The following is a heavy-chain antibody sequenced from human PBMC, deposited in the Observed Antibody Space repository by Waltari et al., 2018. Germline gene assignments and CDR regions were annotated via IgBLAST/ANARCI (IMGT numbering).Heavy chain of an antibody. V-gene: IGHV4-38-2*01. CDR1: GHSMHSVFY. D-gene: IGHD3-22*01. Sequence: QVQLQASVPGLVQPGETRSLTCPVSGHSMHSVFYWAWMRQSPGRGLEWIGSLYHSGDIYYNPSLQSGIILSRDTSKNQFSPKLSSVTAADTAVYYCVRRFWDGRYYRDAWGQGILVTVSS. CDR2: LYHSGDI. J-gene: IGHJ5*02. CDR3: VRRFWDGRYYRDA.